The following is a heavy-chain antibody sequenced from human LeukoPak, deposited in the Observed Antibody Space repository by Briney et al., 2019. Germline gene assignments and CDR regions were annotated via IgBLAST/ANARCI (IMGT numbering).Heavy chain of an antibody. V-gene: IGHV1-8*01. D-gene: IGHD3-9*01. Sequence: GALVKVSCKASGYTFTSYDINWVRQATGQGLEWMGWMNPNSGNTGYAQKFQGRVTMTRNTSISTAYMELSSLRSEDTAVYYCARGRESYDILTGYYDYWGQGTLVTVSS. CDR3: ARGRESYDILTGYYDY. J-gene: IGHJ4*02. CDR1: GYTFTSYD. CDR2: MNPNSGNT.